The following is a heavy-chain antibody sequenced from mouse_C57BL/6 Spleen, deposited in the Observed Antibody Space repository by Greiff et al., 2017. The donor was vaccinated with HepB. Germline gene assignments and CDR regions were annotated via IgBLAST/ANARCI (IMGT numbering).Heavy chain of an antibody. CDR1: GFSLTSYA. D-gene: IGHD2-5*01. CDR3: ARCPSYYSNPYAMDY. CDR2: IWTGGGT. Sequence: QVQLQQSGPGLVAPSQSLSITCTVSGFSLTSYAISWVRQPPGKGLEWLGVIWTGGGTNYNSALKSRLSISKDNSKSQVFLKMNSLQTDDTARYYCARCPSYYSNPYAMDYWGQGTSVTVSS. V-gene: IGHV2-9-1*01. J-gene: IGHJ4*01.